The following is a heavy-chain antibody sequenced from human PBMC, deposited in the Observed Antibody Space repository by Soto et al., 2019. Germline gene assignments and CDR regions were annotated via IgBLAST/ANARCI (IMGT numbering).Heavy chain of an antibody. V-gene: IGHV4-59*12. Sequence: PAETLSLTCSVSGASLSHFFWHWIRQPPGKGLEWIASFYYSGSTKYNPSLQSRVRMSVDTTNNHFSLKLNSVTAADTAVYYCARAPMVRGVPLDFDYWGQGTLVTVSS. J-gene: IGHJ4*02. CDR3: ARAPMVRGVPLDFDY. D-gene: IGHD3-10*01. CDR1: GASLSHFF. CDR2: FYYSGST.